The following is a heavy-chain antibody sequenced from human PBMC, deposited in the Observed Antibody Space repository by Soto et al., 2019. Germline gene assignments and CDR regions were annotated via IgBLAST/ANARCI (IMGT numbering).Heavy chain of an antibody. CDR3: ARGRERWLQLEGFDY. D-gene: IGHD5-12*01. CDR1: GGSISSYY. J-gene: IGHJ4*02. CDR2: IYYSGST. V-gene: IGHV4-59*01. Sequence: SETLSLTCTVSGGSISSYYWSWIRQPPGKGLEWIGYIYYSGSTNYNPSLKSRVTISVDTSKNQFSLKLSSVTAADTAVYYCARGRERWLQLEGFDYWGQGTLVTV.